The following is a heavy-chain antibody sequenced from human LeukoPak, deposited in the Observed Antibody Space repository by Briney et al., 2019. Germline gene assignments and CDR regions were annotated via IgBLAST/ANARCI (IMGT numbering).Heavy chain of an antibody. D-gene: IGHD3-22*01. CDR3: ARDRHRYHYDGSGYPPY. Sequence: GGSLRLSCVASGFTFSAYWMSWVRQAPGKGLEYMASIKQDGSETYYVDSVKGRFTISRDNAKNSLYLQMNSLRAEDTAVYYCARDRHRYHYDGSGYPPYWGQGTLVTVSS. CDR2: IKQDGSET. CDR1: GFTFSAYW. V-gene: IGHV3-7*01. J-gene: IGHJ4*02.